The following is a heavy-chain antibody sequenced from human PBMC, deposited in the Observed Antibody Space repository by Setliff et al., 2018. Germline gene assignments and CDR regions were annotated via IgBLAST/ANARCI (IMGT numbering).Heavy chain of an antibody. CDR3: ARGKVLYDYVWGSYRYEDYYYGMDV. D-gene: IGHD3-16*02. CDR2: ISHSGST. CDR1: GGSFSGYY. V-gene: IGHV4-34*01. Sequence: SETLSLTCAVYGGSFSGYYWSWIRQPPGKGLEWIGEISHSGSTNYNPSLKSRVTILVDTYKNQFSLKLSSVTAADTAVYYCARGKVLYDYVWGSYRYEDYYYGMDVWGQGTTVTVSS. J-gene: IGHJ6*02.